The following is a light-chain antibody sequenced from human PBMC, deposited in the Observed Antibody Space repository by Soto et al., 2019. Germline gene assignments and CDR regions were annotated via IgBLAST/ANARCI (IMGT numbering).Light chain of an antibody. CDR3: QQYGSPRT. CDR2: GAS. V-gene: IGKV3-20*01. J-gene: IGKJ1*01. CDR1: QSVSSSY. Sequence: EFVLTQSPGTLSLSPGERATLSCRASQSVSSSYLAWYQQKPGPAPRLLIYGASSRATGIPDRFSGSGSGTDFTLTISRLEPEDFAVYYCQQYGSPRTFGQGTKVDNK.